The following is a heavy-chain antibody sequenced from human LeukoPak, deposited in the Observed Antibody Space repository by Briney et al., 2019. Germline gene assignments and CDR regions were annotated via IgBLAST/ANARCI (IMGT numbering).Heavy chain of an antibody. V-gene: IGHV3-64D*09. J-gene: IGHJ4*02. CDR1: GFTFSWYA. D-gene: IGHD6-19*01. CDR3: VKGSSGWYEGYFDY. Sequence: PGGSLTLSWSASGFTFSWYAMHWVRQAPGKGLEYVSTISSNGGSTYYADSVKGRFTISRDNSKNTLYLQMSSLRAEDTAVYYCVKGSSGWYEGYFDYWGQGTLVTVSS. CDR2: ISSNGGST.